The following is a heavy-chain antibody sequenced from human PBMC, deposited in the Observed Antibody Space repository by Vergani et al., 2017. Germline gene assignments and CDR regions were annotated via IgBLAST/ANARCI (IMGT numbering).Heavy chain of an antibody. CDR1: GGTFSSYT. J-gene: IGHJ4*02. V-gene: IGHV1-69*08. Sequence: QVQLVQSGAEVKKPGSSVKVSCKASGGTFSSYTISWVRQAPGQGLEWMGRIIPILGTANYAQKFQGRVTITADKSTSTAYMELSSLRSEDTAVYYCARGHKYSSGWYFDYWGQGTLVTVSS. CDR3: ARGHKYSSGWYFDY. D-gene: IGHD6-19*01. CDR2: IIPILGTA.